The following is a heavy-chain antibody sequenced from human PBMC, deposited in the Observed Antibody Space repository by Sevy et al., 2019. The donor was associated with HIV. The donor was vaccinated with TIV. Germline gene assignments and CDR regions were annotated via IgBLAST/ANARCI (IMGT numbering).Heavy chain of an antibody. CDR2: IRYDGSNK. J-gene: IGHJ6*02. D-gene: IGHD6-6*01. CDR3: AKVRQLVSYYYYGMDV. CDR1: GFTFSSYG. V-gene: IGHV3-30*02. Sequence: GGSLRLSCAASGFTFSSYGMHWVRQAPGKGLEWVAFIRYDGSNKYYADSVKGRFTISRDNSKNTLYVQMNSLRAEDTAVYYCAKVRQLVSYYYYGMDVWGQGTTVTVSS.